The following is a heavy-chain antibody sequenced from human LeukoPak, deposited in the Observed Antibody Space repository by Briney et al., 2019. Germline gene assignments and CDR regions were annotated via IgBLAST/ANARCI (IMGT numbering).Heavy chain of an antibody. J-gene: IGHJ4*02. D-gene: IGHD5-24*01. CDR1: GYSFSSYW. V-gene: IGHV5-51*01. CDR2: IYPGGSET. Sequence: GASPKISCKGLGYSFSSYWNAWVRQRPGKGREWMGIIYPGGSETRYDPSFQGQVTISADSSTSTAYLQWSSLRASDTAMYYCARASRDGYNQNFDHWGQGTLVTVSS. CDR3: ARASRDGYNQNFDH.